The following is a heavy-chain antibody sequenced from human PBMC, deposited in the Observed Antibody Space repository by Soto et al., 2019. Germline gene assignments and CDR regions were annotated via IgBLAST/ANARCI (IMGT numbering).Heavy chain of an antibody. CDR3: VRDRGTTLRMDV. CDR2: ILYSEKN. CDR1: GASITSGGSY. D-gene: IGHD3-10*01. Sequence: SETRSLTCSVSGASITSGGSYWTWIRQQPGKGLERIGNILYSEKNYYNPSLKSRVTISLDTSKNQFSLKVNSVTAADTAVYYSVRDRGTTLRMDVWGQGTTVTVSS. J-gene: IGHJ6*02. V-gene: IGHV4-31*03.